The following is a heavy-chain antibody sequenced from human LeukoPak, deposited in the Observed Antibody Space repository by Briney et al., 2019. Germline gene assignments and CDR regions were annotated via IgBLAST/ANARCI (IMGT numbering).Heavy chain of an antibody. Sequence: PSETLSLTCTVSGGSISSYYWSWIRQPPGMGLEWIGYIYYSGTTNYNSSLKSRVTISVDMSKNQFSLKLSSVTAADTAVYYCARGRAPQYFDYWGQGTLVTVSS. J-gene: IGHJ4*02. CDR2: IYYSGTT. CDR1: GGSISSYY. CDR3: ARGRAPQYFDY. V-gene: IGHV4-59*01.